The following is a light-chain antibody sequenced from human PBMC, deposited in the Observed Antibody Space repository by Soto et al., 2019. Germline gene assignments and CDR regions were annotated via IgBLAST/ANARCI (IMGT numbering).Light chain of an antibody. CDR1: SDSVSTSYY. V-gene: IGLV8-61*01. Sequence: QTVVTQEPSLSVSPGGTVTLTCGLTSDSVSTSYYPSWYQQTPGQAPRTLIYITNTRSSGVPDRFSGSILGNKAALTITGAQADDESDYYCVLYMGSGISIFGGGTKLTVL. CDR3: VLYMGSGISI. CDR2: ITN. J-gene: IGLJ2*01.